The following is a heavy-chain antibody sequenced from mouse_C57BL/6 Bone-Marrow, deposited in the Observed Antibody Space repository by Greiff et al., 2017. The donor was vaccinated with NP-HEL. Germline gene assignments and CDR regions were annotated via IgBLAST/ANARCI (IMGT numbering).Heavy chain of an antibody. CDR3: ARYGTYYFDY. J-gene: IGHJ2*01. D-gene: IGHD2-1*01. Sequence: QVQLKESGAELARPGATVKLSCKASGYTFTSYGISWVKQRTGQGLEWIGEIYPRSGNTYYNEKFKGKATLTADKSSSTAYMELRSLTSEDSAVYFCARYGTYYFDYWGQGTTLTVSS. CDR2: IYPRSGNT. V-gene: IGHV1-81*01. CDR1: GYTFTSYG.